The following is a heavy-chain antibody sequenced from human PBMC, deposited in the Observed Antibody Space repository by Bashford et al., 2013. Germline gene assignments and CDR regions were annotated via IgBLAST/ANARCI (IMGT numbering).Heavy chain of an antibody. CDR3: ANGGTYYYDSSGREFDY. V-gene: IGHV1-2*02. Sequence: ASVKVSCKASGYTFTGYYMHWVRQAPGQGLEWMGWINPNSGGTNYAQKFQGRVTMTRDTSISTAYMELSSLRAEDTAVYYCANGGTYYYDSSGREFDYWGQGTLVTVSS. CDR2: INPNSGGT. D-gene: IGHD3-22*01. CDR1: GYTFTGYY. J-gene: IGHJ4*02.